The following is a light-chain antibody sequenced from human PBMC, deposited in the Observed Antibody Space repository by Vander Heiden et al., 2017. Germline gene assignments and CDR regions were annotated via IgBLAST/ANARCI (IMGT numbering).Light chain of an antibody. V-gene: IGLV4-69*01. J-gene: IGLJ2*01. CDR1: SGHSNYA. CDR2: VNADGSH. Sequence: QLVLTQSPSASASLGASVTLTCTLSSGHSNYAIAWHQQQPEKGPRYLMKVNADGSHSKGDGIPDRFSGSSSGAERYLTISSLQSEDEADYYCQTWVTGIHIVFGGGTKLTVL. CDR3: QTWVTGIHIV.